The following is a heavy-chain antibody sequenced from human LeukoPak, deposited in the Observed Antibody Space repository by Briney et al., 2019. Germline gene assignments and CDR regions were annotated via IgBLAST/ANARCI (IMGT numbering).Heavy chain of an antibody. Sequence: PSETLSLTCTVSGGSINTYFWSWIRQPPGKGLEWIGYIYYSGSTNYNPSLKSRVTISEDTSKNQFSLKLSSVTAADTAVYYCARGVTGGWYGDFQHWGQGTLVTVSS. CDR1: GGSINTYF. CDR2: IYYSGST. D-gene: IGHD6-19*01. CDR3: ARGVTGGWYGDFQH. V-gene: IGHV4-59*01. J-gene: IGHJ1*01.